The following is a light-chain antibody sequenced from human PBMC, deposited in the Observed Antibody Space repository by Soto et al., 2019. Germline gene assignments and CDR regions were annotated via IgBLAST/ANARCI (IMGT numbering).Light chain of an antibody. CDR3: SSYTSSSTLHV. CDR2: EVS. Sequence: QSALTQPASVSGSPGQSITISCTGTSSDVGGYNYVSWYQQHPGKAPKPMIYEVSNRPSGVSNRFSGSKSGNTASLTISGLQAEDEADYYCSSYTSSSTLHVFGTGTKLTVL. CDR1: SSDVGGYNY. J-gene: IGLJ1*01. V-gene: IGLV2-14*01.